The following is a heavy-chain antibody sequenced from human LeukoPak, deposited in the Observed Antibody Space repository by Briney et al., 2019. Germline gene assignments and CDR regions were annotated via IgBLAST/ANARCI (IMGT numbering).Heavy chain of an antibody. V-gene: IGHV1-46*01. CDR1: GYTFTSYY. CDR2: INPSGGST. Sequence: GASVKVSCKASGYTFTSYYMHWVRQAPGQGLEWMGIINPSGGSTSYAQKFQGRVTMTRDMSTSTVYMELSSLRSEDTAVYYCARDSDGGITTHAPGAFDIWGQGTMVTVSS. CDR3: ARDSDGGITTHAPGAFDI. D-gene: IGHD3-22*01. J-gene: IGHJ3*02.